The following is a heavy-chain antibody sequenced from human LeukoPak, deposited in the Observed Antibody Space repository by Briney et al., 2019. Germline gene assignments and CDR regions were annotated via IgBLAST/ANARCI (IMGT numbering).Heavy chain of an antibody. V-gene: IGHV4-34*01. D-gene: IGHD6-13*01. CDR1: GGSFRGYY. Sequence: SEILSLTCAVYGGSFRGYYWSWIRDPPGKGLEWIGEINHSGGTNYNPSLKSRVTISVDTSKNQFSLKLSSVTAADTAVYYCARGFRSSWAPFDYWGQGTLVTVSS. J-gene: IGHJ4*02. CDR3: ARGFRSSWAPFDY. CDR2: INHSGGT.